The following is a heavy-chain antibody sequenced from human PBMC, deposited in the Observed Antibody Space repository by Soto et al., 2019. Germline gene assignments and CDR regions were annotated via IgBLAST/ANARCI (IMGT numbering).Heavy chain of an antibody. J-gene: IGHJ6*02. V-gene: IGHV4-59*01. CDR3: ARDRYGGNSDYYYGMDV. CDR2: IYYSGST. Sequence: PSETLSLTCTVSGGSISSYYWSWIRQPPGKGLEWIGYIYYSGSTNYNPSLKSRVTISVDTSKNQFSLKLSSVTAADTAVYYCARDRYGGNSDYYYGMDVWGQGTTVTVSS. D-gene: IGHD2-21*02. CDR1: GGSISSYY.